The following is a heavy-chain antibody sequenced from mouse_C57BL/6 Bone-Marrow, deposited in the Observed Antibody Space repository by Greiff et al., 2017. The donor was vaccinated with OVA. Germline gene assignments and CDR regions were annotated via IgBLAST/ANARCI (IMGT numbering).Heavy chain of an antibody. CDR2: IYPGSGST. D-gene: IGHD2-3*01. CDR3: ARRSWGYYSLGYAMDY. Sequence: QVQLQQSGAELVKPGASVKMSCKASGYTFTSYWITWVKQRPGQGLEWIGDIYPGSGSTNYNEKFKSKATLTVDTSSSTAYMQLSSLTSEDSAVYYCARRSWGYYSLGYAMDYWGQGTSVTVSS. V-gene: IGHV1-55*01. J-gene: IGHJ4*01. CDR1: GYTFTSYW.